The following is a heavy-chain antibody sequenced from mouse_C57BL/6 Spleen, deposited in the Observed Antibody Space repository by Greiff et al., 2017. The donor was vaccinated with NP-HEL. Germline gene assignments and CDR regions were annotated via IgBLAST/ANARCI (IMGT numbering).Heavy chain of an antibody. V-gene: IGHV5-12*01. CDR1: GFTFSDYY. CDR3: ARCEGVYYYAMDY. J-gene: IGHJ4*01. Sequence: EVQRVESGGGLVQPGGSLKLSCAASGFTFSDYYMYWVRQTPEKRLEWVAYISNGGGSTYYPDTVTGRFTISRDNAKNTLYLQMSRLKSEDTAMYYCARCEGVYYYAMDYWGQGTSVTVSS. CDR2: ISNGGGST.